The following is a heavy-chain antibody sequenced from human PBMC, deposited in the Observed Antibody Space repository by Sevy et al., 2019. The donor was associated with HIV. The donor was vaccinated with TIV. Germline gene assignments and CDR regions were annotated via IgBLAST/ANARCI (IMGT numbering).Heavy chain of an antibody. Sequence: GGSLRLSCAASGFMFRTYAMSWVRQAPGKGLEWVSRSSGSGGRTYYADSVKGRFTISRDNSKNTLYLQMNSLRVEDTAVYYCAKDSGYSSSQFDYWGQGTLVTVSS. D-gene: IGHD6-13*01. CDR3: AKDSGYSSSQFDY. CDR2: SSGSGGRT. J-gene: IGHJ4*02. V-gene: IGHV3-23*01. CDR1: GFMFRTYA.